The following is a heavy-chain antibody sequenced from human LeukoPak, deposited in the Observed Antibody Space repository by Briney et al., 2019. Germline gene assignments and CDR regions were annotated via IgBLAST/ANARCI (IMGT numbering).Heavy chain of an antibody. J-gene: IGHJ4*02. CDR1: GGSSSGYY. V-gene: IGHV4-34*01. D-gene: IGHD2-15*01. Sequence: SETLSLTCAVYGGSSSGYYWSWIRQPPGKGLEWIGEINHSGSTNYNPSLKSRITISVDTSKNQFSLKLSSVTAADTAVYYCAREYCSGGSCYPIFDYWGQGTLVTVSS. CDR2: INHSGST. CDR3: AREYCSGGSCYPIFDY.